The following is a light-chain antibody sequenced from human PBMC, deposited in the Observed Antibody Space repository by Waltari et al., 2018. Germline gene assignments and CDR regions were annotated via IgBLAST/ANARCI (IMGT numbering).Light chain of an antibody. CDR1: QDIRHD. V-gene: IGKV1-6*01. Sequence: AIQMTQSPSSLSASVGDRVTITCRASQDIRHDVGWYQLKPGKAPKLLIYAVSNVLSGVPPRFSGSGSGRDFTLTISSLQPEDCATYDCLQDYLYPLTFGGGTNVEIK. CDR2: AVS. J-gene: IGKJ4*01. CDR3: LQDYLYPLT.